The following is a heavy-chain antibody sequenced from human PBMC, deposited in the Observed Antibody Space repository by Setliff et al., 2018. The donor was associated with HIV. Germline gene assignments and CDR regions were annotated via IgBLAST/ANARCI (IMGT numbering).Heavy chain of an antibody. CDR3: ARDVGARTMTVVLFASYFDY. Sequence: GASVKVSCKASGYTFTDYYIHWVRQAPGQALEWMGWINPRSGVTNYVEKFQGRVTMTRDTSITTAYMELHRLRSDDSSVYFCARDVGARTMTVVLFASYFDYCGQGALVTVSS. CDR1: GYTFTDYY. J-gene: IGHJ4*02. D-gene: IGHD3-22*01. CDR2: INPRSGVT. V-gene: IGHV1-2*02.